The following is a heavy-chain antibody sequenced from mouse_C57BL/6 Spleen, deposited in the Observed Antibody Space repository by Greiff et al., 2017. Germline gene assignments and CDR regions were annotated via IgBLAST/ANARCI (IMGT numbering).Heavy chain of an antibody. V-gene: IGHV1-50*01. J-gene: IGHJ2*01. Sequence: VQLQQPGAELVKPGASVKLSCKASGYTFTSYWMQWVKQRPGQGLEWIGEIDPSDSYTNYNQKFKGKATLTVDTSSSTAYMQLSSLTSEDSAGYYCARLWLPYYFDYWGQGTTLTVSS. CDR1: GYTFTSYW. CDR2: IDPSDSYT. CDR3: ARLWLPYYFDY. D-gene: IGHD2-2*01.